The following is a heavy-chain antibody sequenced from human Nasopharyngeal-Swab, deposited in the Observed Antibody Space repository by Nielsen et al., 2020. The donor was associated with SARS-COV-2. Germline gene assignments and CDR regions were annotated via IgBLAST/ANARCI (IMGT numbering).Heavy chain of an antibody. D-gene: IGHD5-24*01. CDR2: ISYSGST. J-gene: IGHJ4*02. CDR1: GGSISSGGFY. CDR3: ATGDGSYNDY. Sequence: SETLSLTCTVSGGSISSGGFYWSWIRQHPGKGLEWIADISYSGSTDYNPSLKSRLSISVDTSKNLISLQLSSVTAADTAVYYCATGDGSYNDYWGQGTLVTVSS. V-gene: IGHV4-31*03.